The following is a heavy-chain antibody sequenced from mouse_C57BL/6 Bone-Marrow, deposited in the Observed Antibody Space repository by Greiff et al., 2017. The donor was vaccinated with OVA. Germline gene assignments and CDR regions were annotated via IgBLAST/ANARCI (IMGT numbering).Heavy chain of an antibody. CDR1: GFNIKDDY. Sequence: VQLQQSGAELVRPGASVKLSCTASGFNIKDDYMHWVKQRPEQGLEWIGWIDPENGDTEYASKFQGEATITADTSSNTAYLQLSSLTSEDTAVYYCTTFYYGNSYWYFDVWGTGTTVTVSS. D-gene: IGHD2-1*01. V-gene: IGHV14-4*01. CDR3: TTFYYGNSYWYFDV. J-gene: IGHJ1*03. CDR2: IDPENGDT.